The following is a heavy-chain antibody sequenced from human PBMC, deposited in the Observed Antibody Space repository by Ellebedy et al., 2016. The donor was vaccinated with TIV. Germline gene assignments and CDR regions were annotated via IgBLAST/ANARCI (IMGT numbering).Heavy chain of an antibody. J-gene: IGHJ5*02. D-gene: IGHD3-10*01. V-gene: IGHV4-39*01. Sequence: SETLSLTCTVSGGSIDSSSNYWGWIRQPPGTGLEWIGSMYYSGTTYYNPSLKSRVTISVDTSKSQFSLKLTSVTAADTAVYYCARWFGELLYVRWFDPWGQGTLVTVSS. CDR2: MYYSGTT. CDR3: ARWFGELLYVRWFDP. CDR1: GGSIDSSSNY.